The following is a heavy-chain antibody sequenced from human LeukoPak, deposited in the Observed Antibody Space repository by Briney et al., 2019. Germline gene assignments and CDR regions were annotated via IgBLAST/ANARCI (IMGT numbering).Heavy chain of an antibody. CDR1: GFTFSSYS. J-gene: IGHJ4*02. CDR2: ISSSSSTI. Sequence: PGGSLRLSCAASGFTFSSYSMNWVRQAPGKGLEWVSYISSSSSTIYYADSVKGRFTISRDNAKNSLYLQMSSLRAEDTAVYYCAKYAPPTTVVTRYFAYWGEGALVTVSS. D-gene: IGHD4-23*01. CDR3: AKYAPPTTVVTRYFAY. V-gene: IGHV3-48*01.